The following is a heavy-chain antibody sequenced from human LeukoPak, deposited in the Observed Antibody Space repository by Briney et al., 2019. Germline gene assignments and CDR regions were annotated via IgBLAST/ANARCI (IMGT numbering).Heavy chain of an antibody. V-gene: IGHV3-11*04. CDR2: ISGSSQTI. CDR1: GFTFADYF. CDR3: SRRGWGSYSQDY. J-gene: IGHJ4*02. Sequence: GGPLRLSCEGTGFTFADYFMTRIRQAPGEGLEWLAYISGSSQTIYCADSVRGRFTVSRDNTRQSLYLQMNSLRVEDTAVYYYSRRGWGSYSQDYWGQGTLVTVSA. D-gene: IGHD3-10*01.